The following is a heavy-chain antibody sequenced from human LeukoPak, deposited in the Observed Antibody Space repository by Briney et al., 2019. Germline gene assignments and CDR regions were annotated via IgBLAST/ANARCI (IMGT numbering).Heavy chain of an antibody. V-gene: IGHV3-21*04. CDR3: AKDEGLSPDY. CDR1: GFTFSSYS. CDR2: ISSSSSYI. D-gene: IGHD3-3*02. J-gene: IGHJ4*02. Sequence: GALRLSCAASGFTFSSYSMNWVRQALGKGLEWVSSISSSSSYIYYADSVKGRFTISRDNAKNSLYLQMNSLRAEDTAVYYCAKDEGLSPDYWGQGTLVTVSP.